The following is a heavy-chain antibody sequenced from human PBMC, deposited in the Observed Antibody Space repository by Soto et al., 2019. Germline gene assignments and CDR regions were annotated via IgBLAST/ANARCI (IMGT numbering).Heavy chain of an antibody. CDR3: ARDRDFGVVWDAFDI. CDR2: IYYSGST. CDR1: GGSISSYY. D-gene: IGHD3-3*01. Sequence: PSETLSLTCTVSGGSISSYYWSWIRQPPGKGLEWIGYIYYSGSTNYNPSLKSRVTISVDTSKNQFSLKLSSVTAADTAVYYCARDRDFGVVWDAFDIWGQGTMVTVSS. V-gene: IGHV4-59*01. J-gene: IGHJ3*02.